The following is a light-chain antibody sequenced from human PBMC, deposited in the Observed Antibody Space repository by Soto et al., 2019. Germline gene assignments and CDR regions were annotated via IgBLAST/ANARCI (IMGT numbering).Light chain of an antibody. V-gene: IGKV3-20*01. J-gene: IGKJ3*01. CDR3: QQYSSSFT. CDR2: GVS. CDR1: QSVNRGY. Sequence: EIVLTQSPGTLSLSPGERATLSCRASQSVNRGYLAWYQQRPGQGPRLLIYGVSARATGIPDRFSGSRSGTDFPLTISRLEPEDFAVYYCQQYSSSFTFGPGTKVDLK.